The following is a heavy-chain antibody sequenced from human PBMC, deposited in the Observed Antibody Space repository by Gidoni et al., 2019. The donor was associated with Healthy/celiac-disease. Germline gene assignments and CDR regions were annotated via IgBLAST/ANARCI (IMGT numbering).Heavy chain of an antibody. CDR2: IWYDGSNK. CDR1: GFTFSSYG. CDR3: ARRQTYYYDSRDAFDI. J-gene: IGHJ3*02. V-gene: IGHV3-33*01. Sequence: QVQLVESGGGVVQPGRSLRLSCAASGFTFSSYGLHWGRQAPGKWLWWVAVIWYDGSNKYYADSVKGRFTISSDNSKNTLYLQMNSLRAEDTAVYYCARRQTYYYDSRDAFDIWGQGTMGT. D-gene: IGHD3-22*01.